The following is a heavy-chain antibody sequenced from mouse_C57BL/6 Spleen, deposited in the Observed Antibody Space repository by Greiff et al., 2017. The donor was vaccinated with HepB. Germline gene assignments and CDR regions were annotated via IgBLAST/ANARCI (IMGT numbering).Heavy chain of an antibody. Sequence: QVQLQQSGAELVRPGTSVKVSCKASGYAFTNYLIEWVKQRPGQGLEWIGVINPGSGGTNYNEKFKGKATLTADKSSSTAYMQLSSLTSEDSAVYFCAREGATVVPYYAMDYWGQGTSVTVSS. CDR2: INPGSGGT. CDR1: GYAFTNYL. J-gene: IGHJ4*01. D-gene: IGHD1-1*01. V-gene: IGHV1-54*01. CDR3: AREGATVVPYYAMDY.